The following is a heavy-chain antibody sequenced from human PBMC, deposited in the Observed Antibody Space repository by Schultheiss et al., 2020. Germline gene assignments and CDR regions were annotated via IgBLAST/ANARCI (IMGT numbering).Heavy chain of an antibody. V-gene: IGHV4-34*01. CDR1: GGSFSGYY. D-gene: IGHD2-21*02. CDR2: INHSGST. J-gene: IGHJ6*04. Sequence: SETLSLTCAVYGGSFSGYYWSWIRQPPGKGLEWIGEINHSGSTNYNPSLKSRVTISVDTSKNQFSLKLSSVTAADTAVYYCARRGRVTNYYYYGMDVWGKGTTVNGSS. CDR3: ARRGRVTNYYYYGMDV.